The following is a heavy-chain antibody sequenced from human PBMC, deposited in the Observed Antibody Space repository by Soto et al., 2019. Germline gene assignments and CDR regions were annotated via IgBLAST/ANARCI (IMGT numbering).Heavy chain of an antibody. CDR2: IYYSGST. J-gene: IGHJ6*02. CDR1: GGSISSGGYY. CDR3: ASPSIAAPPGNYYYYGMDV. V-gene: IGHV4-31*03. D-gene: IGHD6-6*01. Sequence: NPSETLSLTCTVSGGSISSGGYYWSCIRQHPGKGLEWIGYIYYSGSTYYNPSLKSRVTISVDTPKNQFSLKLSSVTAADTAVYYCASPSIAAPPGNYYYYGMDVWGQGTTVTVSS.